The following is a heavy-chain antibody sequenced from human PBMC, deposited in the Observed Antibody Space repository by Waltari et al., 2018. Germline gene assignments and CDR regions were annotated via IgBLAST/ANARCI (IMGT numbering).Heavy chain of an antibody. CDR1: GGSISSGYYY. CDR2: IYYSGST. V-gene: IGHV4-30-4*08. D-gene: IGHD3-10*01. CDR3: ARGGGYYGSGSYFPFDY. J-gene: IGHJ4*02. Sequence: QVQLQESGPGLVKPSQTLSLTCPVSGGSISSGYYYWTWIRQPPGKGLEWIGYIYYSGSTYYNPSLKSRVTISVDTSKNQFSLKLSSVTAADTAVYYCARGGGYYGSGSYFPFDYWGQGTLVTVSS.